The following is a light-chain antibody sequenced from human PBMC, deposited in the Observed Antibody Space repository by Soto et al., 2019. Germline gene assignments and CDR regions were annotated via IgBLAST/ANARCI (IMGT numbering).Light chain of an antibody. CDR1: SGSVSTTYY. CDR3: MLYMGSGIWV. Sequence: QTVVTQEPSFSVSPGGTVTLTCGLTSGSVSTTYYPSWYQQTPGQAPRTLIYSTNTRSSGVPGRFSGSILGNRAALTITGAQADDEGHYYCMLYMGSGIWVFGGGTQLTVL. V-gene: IGLV8-61*01. CDR2: STN. J-gene: IGLJ3*02.